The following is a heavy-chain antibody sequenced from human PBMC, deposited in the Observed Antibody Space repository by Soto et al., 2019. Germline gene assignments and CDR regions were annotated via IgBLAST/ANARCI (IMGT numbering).Heavy chain of an antibody. Sequence: GGSLRLSCAASGFTFSSYAMHWVRQAPGKGLEWVAVISYDGSNKYYADSVKGRFTISRDNSKNTLYLQMNSLRAEDTAVYYCARDRGFGELFSYYYYGVDVWGQGTTVTVSS. CDR2: ISYDGSNK. CDR1: GFTFSSYA. CDR3: ARDRGFGELFSYYYYGVDV. V-gene: IGHV3-30-3*01. J-gene: IGHJ6*02. D-gene: IGHD3-10*01.